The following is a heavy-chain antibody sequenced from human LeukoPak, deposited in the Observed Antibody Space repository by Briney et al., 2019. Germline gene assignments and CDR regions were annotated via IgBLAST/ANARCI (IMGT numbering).Heavy chain of an antibody. CDR3: ARDVVTWNSWFDP. CDR1: GYTFTGYY. D-gene: IGHD1-7*01. V-gene: IGHV1-2*02. Sequence: ASVKVSCKASGYTFTGYYMHWVRQAPGQGLEWMGWINPNSGGTNYAQKFQGRVTMTRDTSISTAYMELSRLRSDDTAVYYCARDVVTWNSWFDPWGQGILVSVS. CDR2: INPNSGGT. J-gene: IGHJ5*02.